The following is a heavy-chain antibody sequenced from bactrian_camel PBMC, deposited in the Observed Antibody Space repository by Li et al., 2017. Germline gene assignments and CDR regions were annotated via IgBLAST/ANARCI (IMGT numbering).Heavy chain of an antibody. CDR2: VDTDGRA. V-gene: IGHV3S66*01. CDR1: DYTHTDYT. J-gene: IGHJ4*01. D-gene: IGHD4*01. Sequence: VQLVASGGGSVEAGGSLRLSCVIKDYTHTDYTMGWIRQAQGREFEGVAAVDTDGRAVYADSVKGRFTFSLDYTKSTGYLQMDNLKTEDTAMYYCAKGTYSDSSPQGQGTQVTVS.